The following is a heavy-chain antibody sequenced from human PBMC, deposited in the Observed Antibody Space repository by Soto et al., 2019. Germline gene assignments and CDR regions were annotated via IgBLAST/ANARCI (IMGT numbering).Heavy chain of an antibody. CDR1: GFSLSTSGVG. CDR2: IYWNDDK. CDR3: ARTRLRIQRWVGYCSSTSCSTDY. D-gene: IGHD2-2*03. V-gene: IGHV2-5*01. J-gene: IGHJ4*02. Sequence: SGPTLVNPTQTLTLTCTFSGFSLSTSGVGVGWIRQPPGKALEWLALIYWNDDKRYSPSLKSRLTITKDTSKNQVVLTMTNMDPVDTATYYCARTRLRIQRWVGYCSSTSCSTDYWGQGTLVTVSS.